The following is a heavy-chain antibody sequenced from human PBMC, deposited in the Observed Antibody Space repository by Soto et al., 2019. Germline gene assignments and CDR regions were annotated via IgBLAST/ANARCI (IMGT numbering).Heavy chain of an antibody. CDR3: ARDGYSGRSDGFDI. CDR2: ISYDGKNE. V-gene: IGHV3-30*04. CDR1: GFTFGAYS. J-gene: IGHJ3*02. Sequence: QVQLVESGGGVVQPGRSLRLSCAASGFTFGAYSMHWFRQPPGKGLEWVEVISYDGKNERYTDPVRGRFTASRDNSKSTMSLQMNSLRSEDTYVYYCARDGYSGRSDGFDIWGQGIMVTVSS. D-gene: IGHD1-26*01.